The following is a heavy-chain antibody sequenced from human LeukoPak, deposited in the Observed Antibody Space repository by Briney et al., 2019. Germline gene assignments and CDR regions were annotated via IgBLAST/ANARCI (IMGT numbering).Heavy chain of an antibody. CDR3: TTGKSSTSPRFDY. V-gene: IGHV3-15*01. CDR2: IKSKTDGGTT. D-gene: IGHD2-2*01. J-gene: IGHJ4*02. CDR1: GFTFSNAW. Sequence: GGSLRLPCAASGFTFSNAWMSWVRQAPGKGREWVGRIKSKTDGGTTDYAAPVKGRFTISRDDSKNTLYLQKNSLKTEDTAVYYCTTGKSSTSPRFDYWGQGTLVTVSS.